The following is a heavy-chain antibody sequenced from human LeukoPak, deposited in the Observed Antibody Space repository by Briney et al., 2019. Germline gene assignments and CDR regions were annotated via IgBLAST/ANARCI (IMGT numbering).Heavy chain of an antibody. CDR3: ATGYRSSTSCSKYYFDY. CDR2: IKSKTDGGTT. CDR1: GFTFSNAW. D-gene: IGHD2-2*01. V-gene: IGHV3-15*01. Sequence: GGSLRLSCAASGFTFSNAWMNWVRQAPGKGLEWVGRIKSKTDGGTTDYAAPVKGRFTISRDDSENTLYLQMNSLKTEDTAVYYCATGYRSSTSCSKYYFDYWGQGTLVTVSS. J-gene: IGHJ4*02.